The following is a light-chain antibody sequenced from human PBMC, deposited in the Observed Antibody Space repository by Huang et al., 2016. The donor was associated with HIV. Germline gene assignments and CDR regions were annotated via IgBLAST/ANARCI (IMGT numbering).Light chain of an antibody. V-gene: IGKV3-15*01. CDR1: QSVSSN. CDR3: QQYDTWPRGT. CDR2: SAS. J-gene: IGKJ1*01. Sequence: EIVMTQSPATLSVSPGERATLSCRASQSVSSNLAWYQQKPGQAPRPLIYSASTRVTGIPARFSGSGSGKEFTLTLSSLQSEDFAVYYCQQYDTWPRGTFGQGTKVEVK.